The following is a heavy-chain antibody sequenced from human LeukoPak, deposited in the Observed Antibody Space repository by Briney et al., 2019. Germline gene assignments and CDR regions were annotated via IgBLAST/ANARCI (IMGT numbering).Heavy chain of an antibody. V-gene: IGHV3-20*04. CDR2: INWNGGST. CDR1: GFTFDEYG. Sequence: PGGSLRLSCAASGFTFDEYGMSWVRQAPGKGLEWVSGINWNGGSTGYADSVKGRFTISRDNAKNSLYLQMNSMRAEDTALYYCARLGYCSSTSCYDDWGQGTLVTVSS. D-gene: IGHD2-2*01. J-gene: IGHJ4*02. CDR3: ARLGYCSSTSCYDD.